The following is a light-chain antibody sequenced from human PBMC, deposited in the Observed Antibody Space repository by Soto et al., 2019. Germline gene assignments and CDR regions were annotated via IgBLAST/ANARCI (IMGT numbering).Light chain of an antibody. V-gene: IGKV1-5*01. CDR2: DAS. J-gene: IGKJ1*01. CDR1: QSISNW. Sequence: DIQMTQSPSTLSASVGDRVTITCRASQSISNWVAWYQQKPGKVPELLIYDASRLQSGVPLRFSGSGSGTEFTLTISSLKHDDFATYYCQQYSSYSTFGQGTKVDIK. CDR3: QQYSSYST.